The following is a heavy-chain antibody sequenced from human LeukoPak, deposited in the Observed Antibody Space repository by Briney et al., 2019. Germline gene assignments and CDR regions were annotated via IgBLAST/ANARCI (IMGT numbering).Heavy chain of an antibody. CDR3: AKGTVSSGGSCYHY. J-gene: IGHJ4*02. D-gene: IGHD2-15*01. V-gene: IGHV3-23*01. CDR1: GFTFSSYA. Sequence: GRSLRLSCAASGFTFSSYAMSWVRQAPGKGLEWVSAISGSGGSTYYAESVKGRFTISRDNSKNTLYLQMNSLRAEDTAVYYCAKGTVSSGGSCYHYWGQGTLVTVSA. CDR2: ISGSGGST.